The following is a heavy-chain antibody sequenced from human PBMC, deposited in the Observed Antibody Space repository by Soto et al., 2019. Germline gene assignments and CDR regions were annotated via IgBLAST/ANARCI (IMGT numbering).Heavy chain of an antibody. V-gene: IGHV3-64D*06. CDR3: VKDRKKYYYDSSGLGDAFDI. Sequence: PGGSLRLSCSASGFTFSSYAMHWVRQAPGKGLEYVSAISSNGGSTYYADPVKGRFTISRDNSENTLYLQMSSLRAEDTAVYYCVKDRKKYYYDSSGLGDAFDIWGQGTMVTVSS. D-gene: IGHD3-22*01. CDR2: ISSNGGST. J-gene: IGHJ3*02. CDR1: GFTFSSYA.